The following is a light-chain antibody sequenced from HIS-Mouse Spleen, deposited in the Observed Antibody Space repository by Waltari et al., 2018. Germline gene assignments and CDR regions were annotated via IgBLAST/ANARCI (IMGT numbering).Light chain of an antibody. CDR3: QKYNSYPRT. CDR1: ESISSW. J-gene: IGKJ1*01. Sequence: DIQMTQSPSTLSASVGDRVTITRRASESISSWLAWYQQKPAKAPKLLISKAACLESGGPSRFSGRGAGTAFNLSIRSVKTGNFATYCCQKYNSYPRTFDQGTKVEIK. CDR2: KAA. V-gene: IGKV1-5*03.